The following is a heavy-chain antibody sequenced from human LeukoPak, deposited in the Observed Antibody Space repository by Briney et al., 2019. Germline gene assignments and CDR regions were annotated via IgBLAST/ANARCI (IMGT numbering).Heavy chain of an antibody. CDR3: VSTYSLYDAFDM. CDR2: IYYRGST. D-gene: IGHD6-13*01. V-gene: IGHV4-39*07. CDR1: GGSISSISYY. Sequence: SETLSLTCTVSGGSISSISYYWGWIRQPPGKGLEWIGHIYYRGSTFYNPSLRGRVTISVDTSKNHFSVKLTSVTTADTAVYYCVSTYSLYDAFDMWGQGTMVTVSS. J-gene: IGHJ3*02.